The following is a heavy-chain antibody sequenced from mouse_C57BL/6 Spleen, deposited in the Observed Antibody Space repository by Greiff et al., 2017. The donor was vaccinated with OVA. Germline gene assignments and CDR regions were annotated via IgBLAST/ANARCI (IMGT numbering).Heavy chain of an antibody. CDR1: GFNIKDDY. J-gene: IGHJ2*01. CDR2: IDPENGDT. CDR3: TTGHIRDYFDY. D-gene: IGHD3-1*01. V-gene: IGHV14-4*01. Sequence: VQLQQSGAELVRPGASVKLSCTASGFNIKDDYMHWVKQRPEQGLEWIGWIDPENGDTEYASKFQGKATITADTSFNTAYLQLSSLTSEDTAVYYCTTGHIRDYFDYWGQGTTLTVSS.